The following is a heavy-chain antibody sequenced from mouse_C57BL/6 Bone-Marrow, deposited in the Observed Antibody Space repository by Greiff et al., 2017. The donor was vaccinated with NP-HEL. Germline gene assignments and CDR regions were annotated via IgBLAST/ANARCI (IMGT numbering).Heavy chain of an antibody. D-gene: IGHD2-4*01. CDR1: GYTFTSYG. CDR3: ARAVYYDYDRGSMDY. V-gene: IGHV1-81*01. CDR2: IYPRSGNT. Sequence: VKLMESGAELARPGASVKLSCKASGYTFTSYGISWVKQRTGQGLEWIGEIYPRSGNTYYNEKFKGKATLTADKSSSTAYMELRSLTSEDSAVYFCARAVYYDYDRGSMDYWGQGTSVTVSS. J-gene: IGHJ4*01.